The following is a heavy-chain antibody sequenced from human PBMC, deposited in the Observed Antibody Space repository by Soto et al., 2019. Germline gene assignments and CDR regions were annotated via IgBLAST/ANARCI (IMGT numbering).Heavy chain of an antibody. Sequence: ASVKVSCKASGYTFTSYAMHWVRQAPGQRLEWMGSINAGNGNTKYSQKFQGRVTITRDTSASTAYMELSSLRSEDTAVYYCARGSGYYYWDDYWGQGTLVTVSS. V-gene: IGHV1-3*01. CDR1: GYTFTSYA. CDR3: ARGSGYYYWDDY. D-gene: IGHD3-22*01. CDR2: INAGNGNT. J-gene: IGHJ4*02.